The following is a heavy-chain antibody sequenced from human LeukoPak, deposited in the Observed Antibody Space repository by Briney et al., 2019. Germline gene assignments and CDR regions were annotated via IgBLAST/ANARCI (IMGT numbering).Heavy chain of an antibody. CDR3: ARDAPYDFWSGYYYYFDY. CDR2: FNPNSGGT. CDR1: VYTFTGYY. D-gene: IGHD3-3*01. Sequence: ASVKVSCKGSVYTFTGYYMHWVRQAPGQGLEWMGWFNPNSGGTNYAQKFQGRVTMTRDTSISTAYMELSRLRSDDTAVYYCARDAPYDFWSGYYYYFDYWGQGTLVTVSS. V-gene: IGHV1-2*02. J-gene: IGHJ4*02.